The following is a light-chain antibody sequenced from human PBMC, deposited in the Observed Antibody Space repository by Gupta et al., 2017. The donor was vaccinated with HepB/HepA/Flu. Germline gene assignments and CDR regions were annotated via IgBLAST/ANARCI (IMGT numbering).Light chain of an antibody. V-gene: IGKV1-33*01. CDR1: QDISNY. CDR3: QQEDNLPFT. J-gene: IGKJ5*01. CDR2: DAS. Sequence: DIQMTPSPSSLSASVGDRVTITCQASQDISNYLNWYQQKPGKAPKLLIYDASNLETGVPSRFSGSGSGTDFTFTISSLQPEDIATYYCQQEDNLPFTFGQGTRLEIK.